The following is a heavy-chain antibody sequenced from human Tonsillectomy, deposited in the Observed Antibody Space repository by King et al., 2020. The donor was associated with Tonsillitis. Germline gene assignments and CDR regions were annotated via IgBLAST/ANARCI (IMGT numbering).Heavy chain of an antibody. CDR3: ARDPTYYYDSGRYYRRTYFDF. CDR2: ISYDGINK. CDR1: GFTFSSYA. D-gene: IGHD3-22*01. V-gene: IGHV3-30*04. Sequence: VQLVESGGGVVQPGRSLRLSCAASGFTFSSYAIHWVRQAPGKGLEWVAVISYDGINKYFADSVKGRFTISRDISKNTLYLQMNSLRADDTAVYYCARDPTYYYDSGRYYRRTYFDFWGQGTLVIVSS. J-gene: IGHJ4*02.